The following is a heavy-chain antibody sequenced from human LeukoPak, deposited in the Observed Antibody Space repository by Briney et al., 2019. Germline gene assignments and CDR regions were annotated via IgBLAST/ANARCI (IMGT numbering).Heavy chain of an antibody. CDR2: IYHSGST. D-gene: IGHD6-6*01. V-gene: IGHV4-30-2*01. CDR3: ARGPYSSSYYFDY. CDR1: GGSISSGGYY. Sequence: SETLSLTCTVSGGSISSGGYYWSWIRQPPGKGLEWIGYIYHSGSTYYNPSLKSRVTISVDRSKNQFSLKLSSVTAADTAVYYCARGPYSSSYYFDYWGQGTLVTVSS. J-gene: IGHJ4*02.